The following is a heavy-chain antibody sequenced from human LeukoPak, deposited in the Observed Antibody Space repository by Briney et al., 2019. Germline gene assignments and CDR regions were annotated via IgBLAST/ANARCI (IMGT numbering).Heavy chain of an antibody. J-gene: IGHJ4*02. Sequence: GGSLRLSCAASGFSFSIYVMSWVRQAPGKGLEWVSSISSSSSYIYYADSVKGRFTISRDNAKNSLYLQMNSLRAEDTAVYYCARGRYGDYLSDYWGQGTLVTVSS. V-gene: IGHV3-21*01. CDR1: GFSFSIYV. D-gene: IGHD4-17*01. CDR3: ARGRYGDYLSDY. CDR2: ISSSSSYI.